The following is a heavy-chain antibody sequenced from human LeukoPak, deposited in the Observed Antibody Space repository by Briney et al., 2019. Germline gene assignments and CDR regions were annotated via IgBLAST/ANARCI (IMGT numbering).Heavy chain of an antibody. J-gene: IGHJ4*02. CDR1: GFTFSSYE. V-gene: IGHV3-48*03. Sequence: GGSLRLSCAASGFTFSSYEMNWVRQAPGKGLEWVSYISSSGSTIYYADSVKGRFTISRDNSKNTLYLQMNSLRAEDTAVYYCAKLGRYSGYDLPYRWGQGTLVTVSS. CDR3: AKLGRYSGYDLPYR. CDR2: ISSSGSTI. D-gene: IGHD5-12*01.